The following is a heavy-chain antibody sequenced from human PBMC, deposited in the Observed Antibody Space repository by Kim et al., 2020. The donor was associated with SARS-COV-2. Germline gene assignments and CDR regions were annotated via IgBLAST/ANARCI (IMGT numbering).Heavy chain of an antibody. D-gene: IGHD3-22*01. V-gene: IGHV3-30*18. CDR1: GFTFSSYG. CDR2: ISYDGSNK. J-gene: IGHJ4*02. Sequence: GGSLRLSCAASGFTFSSYGMHWVRQAPGKGLEWVALISYDGSNKFYADSVKGRFTISRDNSKNTLYLQMNSLRAEDTAVYYCAKGSRGGYDSSGYFDYWGQGTLVTVSS. CDR3: AKGSRGGYDSSGYFDY.